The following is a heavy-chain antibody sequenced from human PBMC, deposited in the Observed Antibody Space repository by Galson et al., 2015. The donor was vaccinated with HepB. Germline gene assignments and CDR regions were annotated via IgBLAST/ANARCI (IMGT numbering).Heavy chain of an antibody. J-gene: IGHJ2*01. CDR1: GGSISSYY. Sequence: ETLSLTCTVSGGSISSYYWSWIRQPPGKGLEWIGYIYYSGSTNYTPSLKSRVTISVDTSKNQFSLKLSSVTAADTAVYYCASLRFLEWSQIWCFDHSGRGSLCTVSS. CDR2: IYYSGST. D-gene: IGHD3-3*01. CDR3: ASLRFLEWSQIWCFDH. V-gene: IGHV4-59*01.